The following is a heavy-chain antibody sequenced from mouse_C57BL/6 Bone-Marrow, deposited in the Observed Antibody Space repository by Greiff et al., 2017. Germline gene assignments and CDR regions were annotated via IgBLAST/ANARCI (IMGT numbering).Heavy chain of an antibody. CDR3: ARPYYSNYWYFDV. D-gene: IGHD2-5*01. J-gene: IGHJ1*03. CDR1: GYTFTSYW. CDR2: IYPGSGST. Sequence: QVQLKQPGAELVKPGASVKMSCKASGYTFTSYWITWVKQRPGQGLEWIGYIYPGSGSTNYNEKFKSKATLTVDTSSSTAYMQLSSLTSEDSAVYYCARPYYSNYWYFDVWGTGTTVTVSS. V-gene: IGHV1-55*01.